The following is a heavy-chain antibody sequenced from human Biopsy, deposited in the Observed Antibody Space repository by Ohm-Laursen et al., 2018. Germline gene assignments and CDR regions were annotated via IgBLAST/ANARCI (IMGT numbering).Heavy chain of an antibody. CDR2: INQDGSEK. Sequence: SLRLSCTASGFTVYNNYMTWVRQAPGKGLEWVANINQDGSEKYYVDSVKGRFTISRDNAKDSLDLQMSSLRVEDTALYYCATDFGYCGNNVCSSDFYYGMDVWGQGTTVTVSS. CDR1: GFTVYNNY. D-gene: IGHD5/OR15-5a*01. J-gene: IGHJ6*02. V-gene: IGHV3-7*01. CDR3: ATDFGYCGNNVCSSDFYYGMDV.